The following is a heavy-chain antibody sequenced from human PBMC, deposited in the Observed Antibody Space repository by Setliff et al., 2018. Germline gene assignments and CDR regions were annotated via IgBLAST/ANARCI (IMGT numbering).Heavy chain of an antibody. Sequence: PSETLSLTCAVYGASFSDTYWGWIRQPPGKGLEWVGSIYYSGSTYYNPSLRSRVTISVDTSKNQFSLKLSSVTAEDTAVYYCARATLTIFGVVTPFDYWGQGTLVTVSS. CDR1: GASFSDTY. CDR2: IYYSGST. D-gene: IGHD3-3*01. J-gene: IGHJ4*02. V-gene: IGHV4-34*01. CDR3: ARATLTIFGVVTPFDY.